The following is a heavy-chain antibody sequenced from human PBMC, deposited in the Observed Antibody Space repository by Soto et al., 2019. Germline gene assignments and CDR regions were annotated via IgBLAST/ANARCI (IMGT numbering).Heavy chain of an antibody. Sequence: GGSLRVSCSASGFTFSSYAMHWVRQAPGKGLEYVSAISSNGGSTYYADSVKGRFTISRDNSKNTLYLQMSSLRAGDTAVYYCVKDDYSDYFYYYYGMDVWGQGTTVTVS. V-gene: IGHV3-64D*08. CDR2: ISSNGGST. CDR3: VKDDYSDYFYYYYGMDV. J-gene: IGHJ6*02. D-gene: IGHD4-17*01. CDR1: GFTFSSYA.